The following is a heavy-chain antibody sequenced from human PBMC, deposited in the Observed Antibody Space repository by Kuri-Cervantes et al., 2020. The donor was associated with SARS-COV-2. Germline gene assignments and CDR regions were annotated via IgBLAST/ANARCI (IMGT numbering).Heavy chain of an antibody. CDR3: AKDYYYDSSGYPRVVVDY. D-gene: IGHD3-22*01. V-gene: IGHV3-23*01. CDR2: ISGSGGST. Sequence: SCKASGFTFSSYAMSWVRQAPGKGLEWVSAISGSGGSTYYADSVKGRFTISRDNSKNTLYLQMNSLRAEDTAVYYCAKDYYYDSSGYPRVVVDYWGQGALVTVSS. J-gene: IGHJ4*02. CDR1: GFTFSSYA.